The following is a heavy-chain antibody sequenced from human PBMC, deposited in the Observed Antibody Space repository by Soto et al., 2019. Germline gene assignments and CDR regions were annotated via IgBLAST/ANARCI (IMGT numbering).Heavy chain of an antibody. J-gene: IGHJ4*02. CDR1: GFSFSEFG. Sequence: GGTRRLSCAAAGFSFSEFGMHWVRKAPDKGLEWVAGIWYDGSDKYYVDSVKGRFTISRDNSQNTLYLQMNSLRAEDTAVYYCAKDRRPGIVGATGYWGQGTLVNVSS. V-gene: IGHV3-33*06. CDR2: IWYDGSDK. CDR3: AKDRRPGIVGATGY. D-gene: IGHD1-26*01.